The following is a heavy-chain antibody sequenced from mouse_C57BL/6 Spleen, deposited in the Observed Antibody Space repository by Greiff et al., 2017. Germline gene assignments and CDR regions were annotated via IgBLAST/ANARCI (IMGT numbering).Heavy chain of an antibody. CDR3: ARGHYDYDGGFAY. CDR2: IYPSDSET. Sequence: QVQLQQPGAELVRPGSSVKLSCKASGYTFTSYWMDWVKQRPGQGLEWIGNIYPSDSETHYNQKFKDKATLTVDKSSSTAYMQLSSLTSEDSAVYYCARGHYDYDGGFAYWGQGTLVTVSA. D-gene: IGHD2-4*01. CDR1: GYTFTSYW. V-gene: IGHV1-61*01. J-gene: IGHJ3*01.